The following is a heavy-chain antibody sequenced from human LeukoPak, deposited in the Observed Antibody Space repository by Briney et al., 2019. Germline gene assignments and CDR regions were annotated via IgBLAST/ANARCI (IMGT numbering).Heavy chain of an antibody. CDR3: ARGGQGYDLSWFDP. J-gene: IGHJ5*02. CDR2: ISYDGSNK. V-gene: IGHV3-30-3*01. CDR1: GFTFSSYT. D-gene: IGHD3-3*01. Sequence: GGSLRLSCAASGFTFSSYTIHWVRQAPGKGLEWVTIISYDGSNKYYADSVEGRFTISRDNSKNTLYLQMNSLRAEDTAVCYCARGGQGYDLSWFDPWGQGTLVAVSS.